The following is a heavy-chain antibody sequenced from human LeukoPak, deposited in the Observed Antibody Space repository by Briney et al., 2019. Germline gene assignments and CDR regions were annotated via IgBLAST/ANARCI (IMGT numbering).Heavy chain of an antibody. CDR3: ARGGNSGGRFDY. CDR2: IKLDGGEK. V-gene: IGHV3-7*01. Sequence: GGSLRLSCAASGFTFSNYWMSWVRQAPGKGLEWVANIKLDGGEKYYVDSVKGRFTISRDNAKNSLYLQMNSLRVEDTAVYYCARGGNSGGRFDYWGQGTLVTVSS. CDR1: GFTFSNYW. J-gene: IGHJ4*02. D-gene: IGHD4-23*01.